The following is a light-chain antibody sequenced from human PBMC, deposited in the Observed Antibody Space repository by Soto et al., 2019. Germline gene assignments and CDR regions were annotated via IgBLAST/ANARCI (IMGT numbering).Light chain of an antibody. Sequence: EIVLTQSPGTLSLSPGEGATLSCRASQTISNNYLAWYQHKPGQAPRLLIYAASTRATGIPDRFSSSGSGATFTPTVNRLEPEDFAVYYCQQYGTAPRTFGQGTKVEI. CDR2: AAS. CDR3: QQYGTAPRT. V-gene: IGKV3-20*01. J-gene: IGKJ1*01. CDR1: QTISNNY.